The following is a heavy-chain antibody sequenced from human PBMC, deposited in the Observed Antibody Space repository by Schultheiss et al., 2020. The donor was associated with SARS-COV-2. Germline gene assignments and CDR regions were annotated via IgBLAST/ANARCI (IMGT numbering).Heavy chain of an antibody. V-gene: IGHV3-30*18. CDR2: ISYDGSNK. CDR1: GFTFSSYG. CDR3: AKGGPPYNWNDQNFDY. J-gene: IGHJ4*02. D-gene: IGHD1-20*01. Sequence: GGSLRLSCAASGFTFSSYGMHWVRQAPGKGLEWVAVISYDGSNKYYADSVKGRFTISRDNSKNTLYLQMNILRAEDTAVYYCAKGGPPYNWNDQNFDYWGQGTLVTVSS.